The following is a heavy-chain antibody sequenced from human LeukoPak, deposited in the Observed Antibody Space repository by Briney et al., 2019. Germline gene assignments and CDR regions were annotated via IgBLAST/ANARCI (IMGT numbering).Heavy chain of an antibody. D-gene: IGHD1-20*01. V-gene: IGHV4-30-4*08. CDR1: GGSISSGDYY. CDR2: IYYSGST. Sequence: SETLSLTCTVSGGSISSGDYYWSWIRQPPGKGLEWIGYIYYSGSTYYNPSLKSRVTMSVDTSKNQFSLKLSSVTAADTAVYYCAREGSITGTRDLDCWGQGTLVTVSS. CDR3: AREGSITGTRDLDC. J-gene: IGHJ4*02.